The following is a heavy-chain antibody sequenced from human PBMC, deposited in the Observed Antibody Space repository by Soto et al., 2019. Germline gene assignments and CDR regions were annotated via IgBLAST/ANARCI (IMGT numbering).Heavy chain of an antibody. D-gene: IGHD4-17*01. J-gene: IGHJ6*02. V-gene: IGHV4-61*01. CDR1: GGSVSSGSYY. CDR2: IYYSGST. CDR3: ASRTVSEVISGMDV. Sequence: PSETLSLTCTFSGGSVSSGSYYWSWIRQPPGKGLEWIGYIYYSGSTNYNPSLKSRVTISVDTSKNQFSLKLSSVTAADTAVYYCASRTVSEVISGMDVWGQGTTVTVSS.